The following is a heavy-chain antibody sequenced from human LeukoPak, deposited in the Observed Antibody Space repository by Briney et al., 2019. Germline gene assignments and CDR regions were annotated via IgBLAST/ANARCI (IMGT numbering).Heavy chain of an antibody. V-gene: IGHV4-59*01. CDR3: ASSRSSSGWSLIDY. CDR1: GGSISSYY. J-gene: IGHJ4*02. CDR2: IYYSGST. Sequence: SETLSLTCTVSGGSISSYYWSWIRQPPGKGLEWIGYIYYSGSTNYKPSLKRRVTISVDTSKNQFSLKVSSVTAADTAVCYCASSRSSSGWSLIDYWGQGALVTVSS. D-gene: IGHD6-19*01.